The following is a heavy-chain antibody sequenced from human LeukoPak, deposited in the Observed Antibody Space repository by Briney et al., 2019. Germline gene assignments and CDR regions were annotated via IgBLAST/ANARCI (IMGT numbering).Heavy chain of an antibody. CDR2: IASDGSST. V-gene: IGHV3-74*01. CDR1: GFTFSSYW. D-gene: IGHD4-23*01. J-gene: IGHJ4*02. CDR3: ARGRPHGNDY. Sequence: GSLRLSCAASGFTFSSYWMNWVRQAPGKGLVWVSRIASDGSSTTYADSVKGRFSISRDDAKNTLYLQMNSLRVEDTAVYYCARGRPHGNDYWGQGTLVTVSS.